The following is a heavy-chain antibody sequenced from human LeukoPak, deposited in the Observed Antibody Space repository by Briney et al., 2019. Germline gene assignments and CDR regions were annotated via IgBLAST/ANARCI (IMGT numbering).Heavy chain of an antibody. CDR2: IRSKDYGGTT. CDR3: TRDREWGYGEPYYYGMDV. J-gene: IGHJ6*02. Sequence: GGSLRLSCTASGFTFGDYAMSWFRQAPGKGLEWVGFIRSKDYGGTTEYAASVKGRFTISRDDSKSIAYLQMNSLKTEDTAVYYCTRDREWGYGEPYYYGMDVWGQGTTVTVSS. CDR1: GFTFGDYA. V-gene: IGHV3-49*03. D-gene: IGHD4-17*01.